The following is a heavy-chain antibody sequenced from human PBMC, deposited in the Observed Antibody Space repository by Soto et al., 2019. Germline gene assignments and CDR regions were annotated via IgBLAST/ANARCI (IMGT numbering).Heavy chain of an antibody. J-gene: IGHJ5*02. CDR1: GGSFSRYY. Sequence: PSETLSLTCAVYGGSFSRYYWSWIRQPPGKGLEWIGEINHSGSTNYNPSLKSRVTISVDTSKNQFSLKLSSVTAADTAVYYCARTTYYYGSGSPNWFDPWGQGTLVTVSS. CDR2: INHSGST. CDR3: ARTTYYYGSGSPNWFDP. V-gene: IGHV4-34*01. D-gene: IGHD3-10*01.